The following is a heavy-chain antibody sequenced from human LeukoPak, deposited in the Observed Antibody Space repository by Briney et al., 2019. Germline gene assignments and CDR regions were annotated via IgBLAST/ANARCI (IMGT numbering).Heavy chain of an antibody. CDR1: GFTFSSYS. D-gene: IGHD6-13*01. J-gene: IGHJ4*02. V-gene: IGHV3-48*01. CDR3: ARDLRAAAGPRAFDY. Sequence: GGSLRLSCAASGFTFSSYSMNWVRQAPGKGLEWVSYISSSSSTIYYADSVKGRFTISRDNAKNSLYLQMNSLRAEGTAVYYCARDLRAAAGPRAFDYWDQGTLVTVSS. CDR2: ISSSSSTI.